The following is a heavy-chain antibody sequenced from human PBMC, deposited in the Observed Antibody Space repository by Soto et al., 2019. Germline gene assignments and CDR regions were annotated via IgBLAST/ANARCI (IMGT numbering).Heavy chain of an antibody. D-gene: IGHD3-22*01. V-gene: IGHV4-59*01. CDR1: GGSISSYY. CDR3: ARGYSSGYYRFDY. Sequence: TSETLSLTCTVSGGSISSYYWSWIPQPPGKGLEWIGYIYYSGSTNYNPSLKSRVTISVDTSKNQFSLKLSSVTAADTAVYYCARGYSSGYYRFDYWGQGTLVTVSS. J-gene: IGHJ4*02. CDR2: IYYSGST.